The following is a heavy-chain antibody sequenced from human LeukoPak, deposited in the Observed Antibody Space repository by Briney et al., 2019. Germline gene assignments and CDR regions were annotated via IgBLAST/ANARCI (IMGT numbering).Heavy chain of an antibody. CDR2: IYYRGST. D-gene: IGHD4-17*01. Sequence: SETLSLTCTVSGGSISSSSYYWGWIRQPPGKGLEWIGNIYYRGSTYYSPSLKSRVTISVDTSRNQFSLRLGSLTAADTAVYYCARDLGDYDFDYWGQGTLVTVSS. J-gene: IGHJ4*02. V-gene: IGHV4-39*02. CDR1: GGSISSSSYY. CDR3: ARDLGDYDFDY.